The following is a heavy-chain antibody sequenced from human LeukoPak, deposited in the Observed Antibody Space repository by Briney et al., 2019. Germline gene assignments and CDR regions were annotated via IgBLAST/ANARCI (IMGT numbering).Heavy chain of an antibody. CDR1: GWSFSGYY. CDR2: INHSGST. D-gene: IGHD6-13*01. J-gene: IGHJ6*02. CDR3: ARRRQLANYYYYGMDI. V-gene: IGHV4-34*01. Sequence: SETLSLTCAVYGWSFSGYYWSWIRQPPGKGLEWIGEINHSGSTNYNPSLKSRGTISQDTSKNQFSLKLSSVTAANTAVYYCARRRQLANYYYYGMDIWGQGTTVTVSS.